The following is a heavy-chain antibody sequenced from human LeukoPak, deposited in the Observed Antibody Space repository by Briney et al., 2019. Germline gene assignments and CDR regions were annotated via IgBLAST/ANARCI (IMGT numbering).Heavy chain of an antibody. D-gene: IGHD2-2*01. Sequence: SETLSLTCAVYGGSFSGYYWSWIRQPPGKGLEWIGEINHSGSTNYNPSLKSRVTISVDTSKNQFSLKLSSVTAADTAVYYCARTHNFRYCSSTSCLNWFDPWGQGTLVTVSS. CDR2: INHSGST. CDR1: GGSFSGYY. V-gene: IGHV4-34*01. CDR3: ARTHNFRYCSSTSCLNWFDP. J-gene: IGHJ5*02.